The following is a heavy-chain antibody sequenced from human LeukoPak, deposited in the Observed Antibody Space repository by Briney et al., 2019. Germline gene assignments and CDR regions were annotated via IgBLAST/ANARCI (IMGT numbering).Heavy chain of an antibody. V-gene: IGHV1-2*02. Sequence: ASVKVSCKASGHTFTGYYMHWVRQAPGQGLEWMGWINANSGGTNYAQKFQGRVTMTRDTSISTAYMELSRLRSEDTAVYYCAGGVEVPNDAFDIWGQGTMVTVSS. CDR1: GHTFTGYY. CDR2: INANSGGT. D-gene: IGHD2-2*01. CDR3: AGGVEVPNDAFDI. J-gene: IGHJ3*02.